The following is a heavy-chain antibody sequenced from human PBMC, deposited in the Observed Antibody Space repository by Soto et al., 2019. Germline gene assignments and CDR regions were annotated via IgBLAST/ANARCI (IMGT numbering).Heavy chain of an antibody. CDR2: IYWDYDK. CDR3: SHRDIVLEAFDI. CDR1: GFSLSTSGVG. D-gene: IGHD2-2*01. J-gene: IGHJ3*02. Sequence: QITLKESGPTLVKPTQTLTLTCTFSGFSLSTSGVGVGWIRQPPGKALEWLALIYWDYDKRYSPSLKSRLTITKDTSKNQVVLTMTNMDPVDTATYYCSHRDIVLEAFDIWGQGTMVTVSS. V-gene: IGHV2-5*02.